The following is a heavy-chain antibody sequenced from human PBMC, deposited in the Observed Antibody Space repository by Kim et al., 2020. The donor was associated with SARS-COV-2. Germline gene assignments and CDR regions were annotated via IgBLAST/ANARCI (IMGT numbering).Heavy chain of an antibody. D-gene: IGHD3-3*01. CDR2: IYYSGST. Sequence: SETLSLTCTVSGGSISSYYWSWIRQPPGKGLEWIGYIYYSGSTNYNPSLKSRVTISVDTSKNQFSLKLSSVTAADTAVYYCARGGDYDFWSGYPNWFAP. J-gene: IGHJ5*02. CDR1: GGSISSYY. V-gene: IGHV4-59*01. CDR3: ARGGDYDFWSGYPNWFAP.